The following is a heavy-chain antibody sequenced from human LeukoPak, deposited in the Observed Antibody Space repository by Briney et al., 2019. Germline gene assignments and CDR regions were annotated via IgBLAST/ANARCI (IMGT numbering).Heavy chain of an antibody. Sequence: GGSLRLSCAASGFTFSRYGMHWVRQAPGRGLEWVAVVWYDGSKKNYADSVKGRFTISRDNSKNTLNLQMTSLRAEDTAVYYCARVSEDYSSGWYEEYFQYWGQGTLVIVSS. V-gene: IGHV3-33*01. D-gene: IGHD6-19*01. CDR3: ARVSEDYSSGWYEEYFQY. J-gene: IGHJ1*01. CDR1: GFTFSRYG. CDR2: VWYDGSKK.